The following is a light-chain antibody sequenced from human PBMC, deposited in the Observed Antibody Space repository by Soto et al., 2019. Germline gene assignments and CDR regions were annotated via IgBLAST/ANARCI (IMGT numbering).Light chain of an antibody. CDR2: DAS. J-gene: IGKJ5*01. CDR3: QQRSNWPLEVT. V-gene: IGKV3-11*01. Sequence: EIVLMQSPGTLSLSPGERATLPCRASQTLSRSLAWYQQRPGQAPRLLIYDASKRATGIPARFSGSGSGTDFTLTISSLEAEDFAVYYCQQRSNWPLEVTFGQGTRLEI. CDR1: QTLSRS.